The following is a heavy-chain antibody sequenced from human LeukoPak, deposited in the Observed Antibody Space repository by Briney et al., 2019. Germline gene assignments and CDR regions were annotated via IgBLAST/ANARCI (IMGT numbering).Heavy chain of an antibody. CDR2: IYYSGST. Sequence: SETLSLTCTVSGGSVSSGSYYWSWIRQPPGKGLEWIGYIYYSGSTNYNPSLKRRVTISVDTSKNQFSLKLSSVTAADTAVYYCARAVRSMVRGVINYYGMDVWGQGTTVTVSS. J-gene: IGHJ6*02. D-gene: IGHD3-10*01. CDR1: GGSVSSGSYY. CDR3: ARAVRSMVRGVINYYGMDV. V-gene: IGHV4-61*01.